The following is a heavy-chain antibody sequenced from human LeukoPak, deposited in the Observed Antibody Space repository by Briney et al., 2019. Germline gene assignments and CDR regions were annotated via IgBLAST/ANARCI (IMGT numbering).Heavy chain of an antibody. CDR2: ISYDGSNK. CDR3: ASGDYYGSGSYPNVYFDY. J-gene: IGHJ4*02. Sequence: GGSLTLSCAASGFTFSSYAMHWVRQAPGKGLEWVAVISYDGSNKYYADSVKGRFPISRDNSKNTLYLQMNSLRAEDTAVYYCASGDYYGSGSYPNVYFDYWGQGTLVTVSS. D-gene: IGHD3-10*01. CDR1: GFTFSSYA. V-gene: IGHV3-30*04.